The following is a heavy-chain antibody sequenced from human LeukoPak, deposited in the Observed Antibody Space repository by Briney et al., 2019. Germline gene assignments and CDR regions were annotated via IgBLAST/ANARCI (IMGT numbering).Heavy chain of an antibody. V-gene: IGHV3-64D*06. Sequence: RGSLRLSCSASGFTFSSYAMHWVRQAPGKGLEYVSAISSNGGSTYYADSVKGRFTVSRDNSKNTLYLQMSSLRAEDTAVYYCVKSMVRGINWFDPWGQGTLVTVSS. CDR3: VKSMVRGINWFDP. CDR2: ISSNGGST. D-gene: IGHD3-10*01. J-gene: IGHJ5*02. CDR1: GFTFSSYA.